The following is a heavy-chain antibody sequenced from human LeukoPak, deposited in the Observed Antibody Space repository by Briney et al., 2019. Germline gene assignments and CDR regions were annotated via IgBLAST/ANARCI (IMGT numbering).Heavy chain of an antibody. CDR3: ANGPLQYYDFWSGYSNFDY. J-gene: IGHJ4*02. Sequence: PGGSLRLSCAASGFTFSSYWMSWVRQAPGKGLEWVANIKQDGSEKYYVDSVKGRFTISRDNAKNSLYLQMNSLRAEDTAVYYCANGPLQYYDFWSGYSNFDYWGQGTLVTVSS. D-gene: IGHD3-3*01. V-gene: IGHV3-7*01. CDR2: IKQDGSEK. CDR1: GFTFSSYW.